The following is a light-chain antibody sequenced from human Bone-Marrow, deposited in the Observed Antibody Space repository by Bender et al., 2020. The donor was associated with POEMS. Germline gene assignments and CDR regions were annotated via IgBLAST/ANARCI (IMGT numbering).Light chain of an antibody. CDR2: GVT. CDR1: SSDIGRYNY. Sequence: QSALTQPASASGSPGQSVTISCAGTSSDIGRYNYVSWYQQHPGKAPKLMIYGVTKRPSGVSNRFSGSKSGNTASLTISGLQAEDDADYYCSSCTSSSTYVVFGGGTRLTVL. V-gene: IGLV2-14*01. J-gene: IGLJ3*02. CDR3: SSCTSSSTYVV.